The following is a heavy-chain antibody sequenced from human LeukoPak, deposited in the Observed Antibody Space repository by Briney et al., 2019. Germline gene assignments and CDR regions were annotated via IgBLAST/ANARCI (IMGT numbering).Heavy chain of an antibody. Sequence: GGSLRLSCAASGFTFSSYGMHWVREAPGKGLEWGAVIWYDGSNKYYADSMKGRFTISRDNSKNTLYLQMNSLRAEDTAVYYCARDLGLLWFGEFAKFDPWGQGTLVTVSS. CDR2: IWYDGSNK. D-gene: IGHD3-10*01. J-gene: IGHJ5*02. CDR3: ARDLGLLWFGEFAKFDP. V-gene: IGHV3-33*01. CDR1: GFTFSSYG.